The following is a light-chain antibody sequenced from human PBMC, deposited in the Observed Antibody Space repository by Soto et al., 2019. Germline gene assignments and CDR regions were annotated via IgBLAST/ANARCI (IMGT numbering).Light chain of an antibody. CDR3: QQYYSYPT. CDR2: KAS. Sequence: DIQMTQSPSTLSGSVGDRVTITCRASQTISSWLAWYQQKPGQAPKLLIYKASTLKSGVPSRFSGSGSGTAFTLPISSLQPDDFATYYCQQYYSYPTFGQGTKV. J-gene: IGKJ1*01. V-gene: IGKV1-5*03. CDR1: QTISSW.